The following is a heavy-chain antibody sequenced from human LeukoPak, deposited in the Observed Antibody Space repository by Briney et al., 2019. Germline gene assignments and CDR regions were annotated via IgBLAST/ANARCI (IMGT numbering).Heavy chain of an antibody. CDR3: AGEGGRTVTTALGY. Sequence: PGGSLRLSCAASGFTFSSYAMHWVRQAPGKGLEWVAVISYDGSNKYYADSVKGRFTISRDNSKNTLYLQMNSLRAEDTAVYYCAGEGGRTVTTALGYWGQGTLVTVSS. CDR2: ISYDGSNK. CDR1: GFTFSSYA. J-gene: IGHJ4*02. V-gene: IGHV3-30-3*01. D-gene: IGHD4-11*01.